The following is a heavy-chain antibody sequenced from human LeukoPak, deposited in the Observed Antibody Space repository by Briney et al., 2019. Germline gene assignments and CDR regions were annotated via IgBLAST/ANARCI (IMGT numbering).Heavy chain of an antibody. CDR2: ISYDGSNK. CDR3: ARDEVAVAGSLMATIDY. Sequence: PGGSLRLSCAASGFTFSSYAMHWVRQAPGKGLEWAAVISYDGSNKYYADSVKGRFTISRDNSKNTLYLQMNSLRAEDTAVYYCARDEVAVAGSLMATIDYWGQGTLVTVSS. V-gene: IGHV3-30*04. D-gene: IGHD6-19*01. CDR1: GFTFSSYA. J-gene: IGHJ4*02.